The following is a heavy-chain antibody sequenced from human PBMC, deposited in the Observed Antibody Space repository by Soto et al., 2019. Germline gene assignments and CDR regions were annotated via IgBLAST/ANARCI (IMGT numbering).Heavy chain of an antibody. V-gene: IGHV1-46*01. J-gene: IGHJ6*02. CDR2: INPSGGST. Sequence: EASVKVSCKASGGTFSSYAISWVRQAPGQGLEWMGGINPSGGSTSYAQKFQGRVTMTRDTSTSTVYMELSSLRSEDTAVYYCARDWVLDTAMADRYYCGMDVWGQGTTVTVSS. CDR1: GGTFSSYA. CDR3: ARDWVLDTAMADRYYCGMDV. D-gene: IGHD5-18*01.